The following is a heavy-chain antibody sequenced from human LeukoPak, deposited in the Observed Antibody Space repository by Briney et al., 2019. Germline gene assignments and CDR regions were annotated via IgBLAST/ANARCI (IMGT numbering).Heavy chain of an antibody. CDR1: RFTLSSYT. D-gene: IGHD1-26*01. V-gene: IGHV3-21*01. CDR3: ARDRISGSHQFVNAFDI. Sequence: GGSLRLSYAASRFTLSSYTMKWFRQAPEKGLEWVSSISIGGDYIYYADSVKGRFTISRDNAKNCLFLQMNSLRTEDTAMYYCARDRISGSHQFVNAFDIWGQGTMVTVSS. CDR2: ISIGGDYI. J-gene: IGHJ3*02.